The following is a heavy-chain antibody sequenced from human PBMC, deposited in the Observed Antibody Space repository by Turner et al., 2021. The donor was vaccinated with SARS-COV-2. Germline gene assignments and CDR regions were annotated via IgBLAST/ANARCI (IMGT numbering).Heavy chain of an antibody. J-gene: IGHJ4*02. CDR2: ITGRADKT. CDR1: GFTFGDYA. CDR3: AKGDHPYGDYITPFDH. Sequence: EVQLLESGGGLVQPGDSLRLSCAGSGFTFGDYAMTWVRQAPGRGLHWFSSITGRADKTYYADSLKGRFTVSRDNSKSTLYLQVNSLRAEDTAVYYCAKGDHPYGDYITPFDHWGQGTLVTVSS. D-gene: IGHD4-17*01. V-gene: IGHV3-23*01.